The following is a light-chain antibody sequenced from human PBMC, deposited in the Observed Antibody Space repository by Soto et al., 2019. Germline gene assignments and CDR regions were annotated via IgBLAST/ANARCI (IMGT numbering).Light chain of an antibody. CDR1: SSNIGTNT. CDR3: AAWDDSLNGVL. CDR2: NNN. J-gene: IGLJ2*01. V-gene: IGLV1-44*01. Sequence: QSVLTQPPSASTTPGQRVTIPCSGSSSNIGTNTVNWYQQLPGTAPKLLIYNNNQRPSGVPDRISGSKSATSASLAISGLQSEDEADYYCAAWDDSLNGVLFGGGTKLTVL.